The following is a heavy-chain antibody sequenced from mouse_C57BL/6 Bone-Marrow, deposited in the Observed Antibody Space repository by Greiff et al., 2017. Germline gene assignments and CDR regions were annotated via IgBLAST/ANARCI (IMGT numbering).Heavy chain of an antibody. J-gene: IGHJ1*03. V-gene: IGHV1-54*01. Sequence: VQLQQSGAELVRPGTSVKVSCKASGYSFTNYLIEWVKQRPGQGLEWIGVINPGSGGTNYNEKFKGKATLTADKSSSTAYMPLSSLTSEDSAVYFCARAYYGSSGYFDVWGTGTTVTVSS. CDR1: GYSFTNYL. CDR2: INPGSGGT. CDR3: ARAYYGSSGYFDV. D-gene: IGHD1-1*01.